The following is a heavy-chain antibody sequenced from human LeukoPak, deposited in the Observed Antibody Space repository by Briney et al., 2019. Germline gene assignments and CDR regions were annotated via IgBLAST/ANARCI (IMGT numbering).Heavy chain of an antibody. CDR2: ISSSGSTI. J-gene: IGHJ5*02. Sequence: GGSLRLSCAASGFTFSDYYMSWIRQAPGKGLEWVSYISSSGSTIYYADSVKGRFTISRDNAKNSLYLQMNSLRAEDTAVYYCARDHQLLGVIIDWFDPWGQGTLVTVSS. CDR3: ARDHQLLGVIIDWFDP. D-gene: IGHD3-10*01. CDR1: GFTFSDYY. V-gene: IGHV3-11*01.